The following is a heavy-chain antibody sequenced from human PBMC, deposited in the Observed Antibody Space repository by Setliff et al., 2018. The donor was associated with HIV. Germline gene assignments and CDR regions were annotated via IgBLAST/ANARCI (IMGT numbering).Heavy chain of an antibody. V-gene: IGHV1-18*01. Sequence: APVKVPCKASGYTFTSYGISWVRQAPGQGLEWMGWTSAYNGNTNYAQKLQGRVTMTTDTSTSTAYMELRSLRSDDTAVYYCARERLSRLGFDYWGQGTLVTVSS. J-gene: IGHJ4*02. CDR2: TSAYNGNT. CDR3: ARERLSRLGFDY. CDR1: GYTFTSYG. D-gene: IGHD1-1*01.